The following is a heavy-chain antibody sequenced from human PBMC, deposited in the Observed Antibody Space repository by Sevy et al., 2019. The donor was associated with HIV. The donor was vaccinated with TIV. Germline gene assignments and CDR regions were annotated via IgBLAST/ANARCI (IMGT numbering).Heavy chain of an antibody. V-gene: IGHV3-43D*03. Sequence: GGSLRLSCAASGFTFDDYAMHWVRQAPGKGLEWVSLISWDGGSTYYADSVKGRFTISRDNSKNSLYLQMNSLRAEDTALYYCAKEEPYCSGGSCYPYFDYWGQGTLVTVSS. CDR1: GFTFDDYA. CDR3: AKEEPYCSGGSCYPYFDY. D-gene: IGHD2-15*01. J-gene: IGHJ4*02. CDR2: ISWDGGST.